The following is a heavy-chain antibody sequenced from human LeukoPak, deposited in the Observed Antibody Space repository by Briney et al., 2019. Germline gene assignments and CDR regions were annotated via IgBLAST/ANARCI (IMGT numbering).Heavy chain of an antibody. D-gene: IGHD3-22*01. CDR1: GFTVSSNY. V-gene: IGHV3-53*01. J-gene: IGHJ5*02. CDR2: IYSGGST. Sequence: PGGSLRLSCAASGFTVSSNYMSWVRQAPGKGLEWVSVIYSGGSTYYADSVKGRFTISRDNSKNTLYLQMNSQRAEDTAVYYCARDHGSGDSSGYYANWFDPWGQGTLVTVSS. CDR3: ARDHGSGDSSGYYANWFDP.